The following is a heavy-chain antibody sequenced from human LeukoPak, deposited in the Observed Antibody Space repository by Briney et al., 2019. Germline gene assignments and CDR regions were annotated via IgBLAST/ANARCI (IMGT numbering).Heavy chain of an antibody. CDR3: ARELFRGSGSYYIY. J-gene: IGHJ4*02. CDR1: GGSISSYY. Sequence: SETLSLTCTVSGGSISSYYWGWIRQPPGKGLEWIGSIYYSGSTYYNPSLKSRVTISVDTSKNQFSLKLSSVTAADTAVYYCARELFRGSGSYYIYWGQGTLVTVSS. V-gene: IGHV4-39*02. CDR2: IYYSGST. D-gene: IGHD3-10*01.